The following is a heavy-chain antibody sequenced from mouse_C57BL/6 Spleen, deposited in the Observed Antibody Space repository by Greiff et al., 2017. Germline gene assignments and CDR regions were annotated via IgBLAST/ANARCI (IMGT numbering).Heavy chain of an antibody. CDR2: FYPGSGSI. CDR3: ARHEDSIYYGNYNYAMDY. D-gene: IGHD2-1*01. V-gene: IGHV1-62-2*01. Sequence: QVQLKQSGAELVKPGASVKLSCKASGYTFTEYTIHWVKQRSGQGLEWIGWFYPGSGSIKYNEKFKDKATLTADKSSSTGYMELSRLTSEDSAVYFCARHEDSIYYGNYNYAMDYWGQGTSVTVSA. CDR1: GYTFTEYT. J-gene: IGHJ4*01.